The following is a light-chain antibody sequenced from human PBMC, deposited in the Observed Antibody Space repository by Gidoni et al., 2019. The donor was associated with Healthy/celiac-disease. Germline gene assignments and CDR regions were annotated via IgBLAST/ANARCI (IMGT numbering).Light chain of an antibody. V-gene: IGKV1-27*01. CDR2: AAS. CDR1: QGISNY. CDR3: QKYNSAPALT. J-gene: IGKJ4*01. Sequence: DIQMTQSPSSLSASVGDRVTITCRASQGISNYLAWYQQKPGKVPRLLIYAASTLQSGVPSRFSGSGSGTDFTLTISSLQPEDVATYYCQKYNSAPALTFGGGTKVEIK.